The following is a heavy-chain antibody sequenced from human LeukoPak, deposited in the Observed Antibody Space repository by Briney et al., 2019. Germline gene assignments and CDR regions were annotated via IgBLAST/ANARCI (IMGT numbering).Heavy chain of an antibody. D-gene: IGHD6-13*01. J-gene: IGHJ6*02. CDR3: TTAEALGQLGDYYYGMDV. CDR1: GFTFSNAW. Sequence: GGSLRLSCAASGFTFSNAWMNWVRQAPGKGPEWVGRIKSKTDGGTTDYAAPVKGRFTISRDDSKNTLYLQMNSLKTEDTAVYYCTTAEALGQLGDYYYGMDVWGQGTTVTVSS. CDR2: IKSKTDGGTT. V-gene: IGHV3-15*07.